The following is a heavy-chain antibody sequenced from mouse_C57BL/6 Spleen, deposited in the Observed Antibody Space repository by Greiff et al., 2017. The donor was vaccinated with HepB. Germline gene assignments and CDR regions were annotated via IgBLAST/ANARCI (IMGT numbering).Heavy chain of an antibody. CDR2: ISSGGSYT. D-gene: IGHD2-3*01. V-gene: IGHV5-6*01. CDR1: GFTFSSYG. Sequence: EVQRVESGGDLVKPGGSLKLSCAASGFTFSSYGMSWVRQTPDKRLEWVATISSGGSYTYYPDSVKGRFTISTDNAKNTLDLQMSSLKSEDTAMYYCARHDGNYAMDYWGQGTSVTVSS. CDR3: ARHDGNYAMDY. J-gene: IGHJ4*01.